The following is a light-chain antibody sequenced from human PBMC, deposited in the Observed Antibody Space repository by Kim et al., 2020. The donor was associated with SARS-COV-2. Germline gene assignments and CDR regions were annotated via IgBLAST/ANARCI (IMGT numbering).Light chain of an antibody. CDR3: QQYDNLVLS. CDR1: QDISNY. CDR2: DAS. Sequence: DIQMTQSPSSLSASVGDRVTITCQASQDISNYLNWYQQKPGKAPKLLIYDASNLETGVPSRFSGSGSGTDFTFTISSLQPEDVATYYCQQYDNLVLSVGGGTKVDIK. V-gene: IGKV1-33*01. J-gene: IGKJ4*01.